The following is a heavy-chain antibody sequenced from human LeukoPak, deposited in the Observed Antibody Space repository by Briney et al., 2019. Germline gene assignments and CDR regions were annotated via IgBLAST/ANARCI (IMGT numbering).Heavy chain of an antibody. D-gene: IGHD3-22*01. Sequence: SGPALVKPTQTLTLTCTFSGFSLSTSGMCVSWVCRPPGKALEWLARIDWDNDKYYNTSLKTRLTISKDTSKNQVVLIMTNMDPVDTATYYCARIIYCDSSGYIFDYWGQGTLVTVSS. CDR1: GFSLSTSGMC. CDR2: IDWDNDK. CDR3: ARIIYCDSSGYIFDY. V-gene: IGHV2-70*11. J-gene: IGHJ4*02.